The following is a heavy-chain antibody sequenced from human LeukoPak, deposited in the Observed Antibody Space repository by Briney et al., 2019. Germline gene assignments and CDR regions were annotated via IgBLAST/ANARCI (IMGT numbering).Heavy chain of an antibody. Sequence: NPSETLSLTCTVSGGSISSGGYYWSWIRQPPGKGREWIGYIYHSGSTYYNPSLKSRFTISVDRAKNQFSLKLSSVTAADTAAYFCERGLATVVTAGYWGQGTLVTVSS. V-gene: IGHV4-30-2*01. CDR2: IYHSGST. J-gene: IGHJ4*02. D-gene: IGHD4-23*01. CDR3: ERGLATVVTAGY. CDR1: GGSISSGGYY.